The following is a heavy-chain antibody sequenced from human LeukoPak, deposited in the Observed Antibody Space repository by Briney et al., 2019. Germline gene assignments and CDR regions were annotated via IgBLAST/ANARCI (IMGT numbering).Heavy chain of an antibody. CDR2: ISGNGHA. CDR1: GVTLSSCA. J-gene: IGHJ6*03. CDR3: ASTAGSVYSYGYNYYMDV. V-gene: IGHV3-23*01. Sequence: GGSLRLSCAASGVTLSSCAMNWVRQAPGKGLEWVSAISGNGHAYYADSVKGRFTISRDNAKNSLYLQMNSLRAEDTALYYCASTAGSVYSYGYNYYMDVWGKGTTVTVSS. D-gene: IGHD5-18*01.